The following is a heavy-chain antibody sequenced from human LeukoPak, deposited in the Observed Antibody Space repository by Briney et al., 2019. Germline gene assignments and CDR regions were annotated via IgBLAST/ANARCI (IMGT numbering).Heavy chain of an antibody. Sequence: GSLRLSCAASGFTFSSYAMSWVRQAPGKGLEWVSAISGSGGSTYYADSVKGRFTISRDNSKNTLYLQMNSLRAEDTAVYYCAKVPWYYDSSGPRAFDYWGQGTLVTVSS. J-gene: IGHJ4*02. V-gene: IGHV3-23*01. CDR1: GFTFSSYA. CDR2: ISGSGGST. D-gene: IGHD3-22*01. CDR3: AKVPWYYDSSGPRAFDY.